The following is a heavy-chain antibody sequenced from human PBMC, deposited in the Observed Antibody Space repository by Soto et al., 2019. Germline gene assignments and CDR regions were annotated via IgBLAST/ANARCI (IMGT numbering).Heavy chain of an antibody. D-gene: IGHD3-3*01. CDR3: ASGEAWTEEAFDI. V-gene: IGHV3-33*01. Sequence: QVQLVESGGGVVQPGPSLRLSCAASGFSVSNYGMHWVRQAPGKGLEWVAVVWKDGNTKHYGDSVKGRFTISRDNSKNTLELQMSILRGEDTAVYYWASGEAWTEEAFDIWGQGTRVTVSS. CDR2: VWKDGNTK. J-gene: IGHJ3*02. CDR1: GFSVSNYG.